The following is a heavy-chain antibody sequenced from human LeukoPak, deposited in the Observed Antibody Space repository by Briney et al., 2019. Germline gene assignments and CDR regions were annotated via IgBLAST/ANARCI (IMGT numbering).Heavy chain of an antibody. J-gene: IGHJ6*03. CDR1: GGSIGSGSYY. CDR3: ARHLYYGSGSYYYYYMDV. D-gene: IGHD3-10*01. Sequence: PSQTLSLTCTVSGGSIGSGSYYWSWIRQPPGKGLEWIGSIYYSGSTYYNPSLKSRVTISVDTSKNQFSLKLSSVTAADTAVYYCARHLYYGSGSYYYYYMDVWGKGTTVTVSS. V-gene: IGHV4-39*01. CDR2: IYYSGST.